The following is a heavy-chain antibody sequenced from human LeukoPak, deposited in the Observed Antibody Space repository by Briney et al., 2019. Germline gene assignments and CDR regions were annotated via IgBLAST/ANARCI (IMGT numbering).Heavy chain of an antibody. Sequence: GGSLRLSCAASGFTFTNAWMSWVRQAPGKGLEWVGRIKSKTDGGTIDYAAPVKGRFTISRDDSKNTLYLQMNSLKTEDTAVYYCATEVVVTFDYWGQGTLVTVSS. V-gene: IGHV3-15*01. J-gene: IGHJ4*02. CDR1: GFTFTNAW. CDR2: IKSKTDGGTI. CDR3: ATEVVVTFDY. D-gene: IGHD2-2*01.